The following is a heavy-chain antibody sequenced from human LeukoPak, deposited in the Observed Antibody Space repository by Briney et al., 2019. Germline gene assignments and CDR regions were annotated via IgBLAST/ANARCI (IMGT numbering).Heavy chain of an antibody. D-gene: IGHD3-10*01. J-gene: IGHJ6*02. CDR3: ARDSYYYGSGSYGGMDV. CDR1: GYTFTSYG. CDR2: ISAYNGNT. Sequence: GASVKVSCKASGYTFTSYGISWVRQAPGQGLEWMGWISAYNGNTNYAQKLQGRVTMTTDTSASTAYMELSSLRSEDTAVYYCARDSYYYGSGSYGGMDVWGQGTTVTVSS. V-gene: IGHV1-18*01.